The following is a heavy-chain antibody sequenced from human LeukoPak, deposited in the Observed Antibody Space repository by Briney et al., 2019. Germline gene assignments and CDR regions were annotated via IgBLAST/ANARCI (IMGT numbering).Heavy chain of an antibody. D-gene: IGHD3-3*01. CDR3: AKDSSPLIDYDFWRGYSSYFDY. CDR1: GFTFSSYA. J-gene: IGHJ4*02. V-gene: IGHV3-30*04. CDR2: IPYDGSNK. Sequence: PGRSLRLSCAASGFTFSSYAMHWVRQAPGKGLEWVAVIPYDGSNKYYADSVKGRFTISRDNSKNTLYLQMNSLRAEDTAVYYCAKDSSPLIDYDFWRGYSSYFDYWGQGTLVTVSS.